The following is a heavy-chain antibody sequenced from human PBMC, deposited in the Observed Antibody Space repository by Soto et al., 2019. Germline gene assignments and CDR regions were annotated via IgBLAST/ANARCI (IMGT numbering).Heavy chain of an antibody. CDR2: INPNSGGT. J-gene: IGHJ6*03. V-gene: IGHV1-2*04. D-gene: IGHD3-16*02. Sequence: QVRLVQSGAEVKKPGASVKVSCKASGYTFTGYYMHWVRQAPGQGLEWMGWINPNSGGTNYAQKFQGWVTMTRDTSISTAYMELSRLRSDDTAVYYCARSPYDYIWGSYRSDYYYMDVWGKGTTVTVSS. CDR3: ARSPYDYIWGSYRSDYYYMDV. CDR1: GYTFTGYY.